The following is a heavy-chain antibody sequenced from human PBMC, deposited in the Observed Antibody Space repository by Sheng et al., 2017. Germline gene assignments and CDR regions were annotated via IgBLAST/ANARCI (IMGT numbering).Heavy chain of an antibody. D-gene: IGHD3-3*01. CDR1: GFTFSSYS. V-gene: IGHV3-21*01. Sequence: EVQLVESGGGLVKPGGSLRLSCAASGFTFSSYSMNWVRQAPGKGLEWVSSISRTSSDKYYADSVKGRFTISRDNAKNSLYLQMNSLRAEDTAVYYCASNDFWSGFPDYWG. CDR2: ISRTSSDK. CDR3: ASNDFWSGFPDY. J-gene: IGHJ4*01.